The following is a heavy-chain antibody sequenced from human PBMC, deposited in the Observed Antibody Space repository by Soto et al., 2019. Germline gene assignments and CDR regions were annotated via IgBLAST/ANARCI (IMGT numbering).Heavy chain of an antibody. D-gene: IGHD3-9*01. CDR2: IYHSGST. Sequence: SETLSLTCAVSGGSISSGGYSWSWIRQPPGKGLEWIGYIYHSGSTYYNPSLKSRVTISVDRSKNQFSLKLSSVTAADTAVYYCARGYYDILTGYSPIAGYFDYWGQGTLVTVSS. J-gene: IGHJ4*02. CDR3: ARGYYDILTGYSPIAGYFDY. CDR1: GGSISSGGYS. V-gene: IGHV4-30-2*01.